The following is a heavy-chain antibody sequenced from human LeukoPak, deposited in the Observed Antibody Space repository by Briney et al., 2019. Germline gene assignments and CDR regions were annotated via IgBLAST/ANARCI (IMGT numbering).Heavy chain of an antibody. D-gene: IGHD3-9*01. Sequence: SETLSLTCAVYGGSFSGYYWSWIRQPPGKGLEWIGEINHSGSTNYNPSLKSRVTISVDTSKNQFSLELSSVTAADTAVYYCARTRRVLDWFPSRAFGIWGQGTMVTVSS. CDR2: INHSGST. CDR1: GGSFSGYY. V-gene: IGHV4-34*01. CDR3: ARTRRVLDWFPSRAFGI. J-gene: IGHJ3*02.